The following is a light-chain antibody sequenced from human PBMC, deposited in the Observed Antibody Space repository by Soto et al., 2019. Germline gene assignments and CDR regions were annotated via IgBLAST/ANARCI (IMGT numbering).Light chain of an antibody. CDR2: AAS. CDR1: HDVYSK. V-gene: IGKV3-15*01. Sequence: EIVMTQSPVTLSVSPGERVTLSCRASHDVYSKLAWYQQKAGQAPRLLIYAASTRATGLPARFSGSGSGTEFTLTFSSLQSEDFAIYYCQHYANWPLTFGGGTKVEIK. J-gene: IGKJ4*01. CDR3: QHYANWPLT.